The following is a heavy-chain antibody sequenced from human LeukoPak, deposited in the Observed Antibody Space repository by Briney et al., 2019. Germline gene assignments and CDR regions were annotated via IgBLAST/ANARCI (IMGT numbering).Heavy chain of an antibody. CDR3: ARDYYGSGKYYYYGMDV. V-gene: IGHV4-30-2*05. CDR2: IYYSGST. D-gene: IGHD3-10*01. J-gene: IGHJ6*04. Sequence: SQTLSLTCAVSGGSISSGGYSWSWIRPPPGKGLEWIVYIYYSGSTYYNPSLKIRVTISVDTSKNQFSLKLSSVTAADTAVYYCARDYYGSGKYYYYGMDVWGKGTTVTVSS. CDR1: GGSISSGGYS.